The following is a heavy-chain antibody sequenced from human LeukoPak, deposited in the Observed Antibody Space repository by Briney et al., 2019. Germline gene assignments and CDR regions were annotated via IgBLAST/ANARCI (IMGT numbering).Heavy chain of an antibody. D-gene: IGHD2/OR15-2a*01. CDR3: ARDLSYYDY. CDR1: GYTFTGYY. V-gene: IGHV1-2*02. Sequence: ASVKVSCKASGYTFTGYYMHWVRQAPGQGLEWMGWINPNSGGTNYAQNFQGRVTMTRDTSISTAYTELSSLRSDDTALYYCARDLSYYDYWGQGTLVTVSS. J-gene: IGHJ4*02. CDR2: INPNSGGT.